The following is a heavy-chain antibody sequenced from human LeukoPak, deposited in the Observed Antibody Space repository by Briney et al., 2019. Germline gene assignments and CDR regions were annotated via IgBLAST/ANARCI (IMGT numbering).Heavy chain of an antibody. D-gene: IGHD3-22*01. CDR3: ASGVVYYDSSGYPNYNFDY. CDR1: GGSISSGSYY. CDR2: IYTSGST. Sequence: PSETLSLTCTVSGGSISSGSYYWSWIRQPAGKGLEWIGRIYTSGSTNYNPSLKSRVTISVDTSKNQFSLKLSSVTAADTAVYYCASGVVYYDSSGYPNYNFDYWGQGTLVTVSS. J-gene: IGHJ4*02. V-gene: IGHV4-61*02.